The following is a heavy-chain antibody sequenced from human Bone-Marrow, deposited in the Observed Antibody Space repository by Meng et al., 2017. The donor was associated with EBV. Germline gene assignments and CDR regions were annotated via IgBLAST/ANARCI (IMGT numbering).Heavy chain of an antibody. D-gene: IGHD4-23*01. Sequence: EVLLVESGGGLIQPEGSLRLSCAGSGFTVSSNSMSWVRQAPGKGLGGVSVSDSGGSTYYADSVKGRFTITRDNSKNTLYLQMNSLRAEDTAVYYCASAFGGWFDSGGQGTLVTVSS. CDR3: ASAFGGWFDS. V-gene: IGHV3-53*01. J-gene: IGHJ5*01. CDR1: GFTVSSNS. CDR2: SDSGGST.